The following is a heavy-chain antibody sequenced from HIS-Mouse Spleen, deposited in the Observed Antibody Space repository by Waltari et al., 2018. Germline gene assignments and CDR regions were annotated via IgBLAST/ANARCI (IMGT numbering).Heavy chain of an antibody. CDR2: LYYSGST. CDR3: AKGGKTWIYAFDI. J-gene: IGHJ3*02. V-gene: IGHV4-39*07. D-gene: IGHD5-12*01. CDR1: GCSISSSSYY. Sequence: QLQLQESGPGLVKPSETLSLTCTVPGCSISSSSYYWGWLRQPPGKGLEWIGSLYYSGSTYYNPSLKSRVTISVDTSKNQFSLKLSSVTAADTAVYYCAKGGKTWIYAFDIWGQGTMVTVSS.